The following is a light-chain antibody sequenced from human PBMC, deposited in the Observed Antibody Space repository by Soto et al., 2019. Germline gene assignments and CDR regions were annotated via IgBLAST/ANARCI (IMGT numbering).Light chain of an antibody. J-gene: IGLJ2*01. CDR2: GNT. CDR1: SSNIGANYD. V-gene: IGLV1-40*01. Sequence: QAVVTQPTSVSGAPGQTVTISCTGSSSNIGANYDVNWYQQLPGTAPKVLIYGNTNRPSGVPDRFSASKSGTSASLGIAGLQAEDEADYYCQSHDSKLDSVVFGGGTQLTVL. CDR3: QSHDSKLDSVV.